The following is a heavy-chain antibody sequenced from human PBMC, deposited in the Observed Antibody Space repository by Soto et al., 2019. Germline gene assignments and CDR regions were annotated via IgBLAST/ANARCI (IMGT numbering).Heavy chain of an antibody. V-gene: IGHV1-69*01. J-gene: IGHJ4*02. Sequence: QVQLVQSGAEVKKPGSSGKSSCKAPGGTFRSLLISGLAEAPGQGLEWRGGIIPNFGKPNYAQKFQGRVTITADESTSTAYMELSSLRSEDTAVYYCARGGSIAAAGNDYWGQGTLVTVSS. CDR3: ARGGSIAAAGNDY. CDR2: IIPNFGKP. CDR1: GGTFRSLL. D-gene: IGHD6-13*01.